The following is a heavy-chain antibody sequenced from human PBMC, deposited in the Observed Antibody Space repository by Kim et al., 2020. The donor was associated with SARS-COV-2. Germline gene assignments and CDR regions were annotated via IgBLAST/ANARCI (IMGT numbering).Heavy chain of an antibody. V-gene: IGHV4-39*01. CDR3: ARQDVLLWFGELFRVGTNFDY. CDR2: IYYSGST. CDR1: GGSISSSSYY. J-gene: IGHJ4*02. Sequence: SETLSLTCTVSGGSISSSSYYWGWIRQPPGKGLEWIGSIYYSGSTYYNPSLKSRVTISVDTSKNQFSLKLSSVTAADTAVYYCARQDVLLWFGELFRVGTNFDYWGQGTLVTVSS. D-gene: IGHD3-10*01.